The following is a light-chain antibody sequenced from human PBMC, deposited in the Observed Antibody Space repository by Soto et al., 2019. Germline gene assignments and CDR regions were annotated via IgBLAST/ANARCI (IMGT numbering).Light chain of an antibody. J-gene: IGKJ3*01. CDR3: HQYDTVPYD. CDR1: QSINTY. CDR2: DAS. Sequence: IQITQSPSSLSASVGDRVTITCRASQSINTYLHWYQQKLGKAPKLLIYDASNLETGVPSRFSGSGSGTEFTFTITSLQPEDIATYYCHQYDTVPYDFGPGTKVDIK. V-gene: IGKV1-33*01.